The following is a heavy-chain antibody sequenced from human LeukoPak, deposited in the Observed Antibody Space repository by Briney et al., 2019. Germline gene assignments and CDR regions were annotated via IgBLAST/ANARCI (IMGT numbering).Heavy chain of an antibody. D-gene: IGHD3-10*01. CDR2: IYYSGST. CDR3: ARDPGGSGSYPNWFDP. Sequence: SQTLSLTCTVSGGSISSGGYYWSWNRQHPGTGLEWIGYIYYSGSTYYNPSLKSRVTISVDTSKNQFSLKLSSVTAADTAVYYCARDPGGSGSYPNWFDPWGRGTLVTVSS. CDR1: GGSISSGGYY. J-gene: IGHJ5*02. V-gene: IGHV4-31*03.